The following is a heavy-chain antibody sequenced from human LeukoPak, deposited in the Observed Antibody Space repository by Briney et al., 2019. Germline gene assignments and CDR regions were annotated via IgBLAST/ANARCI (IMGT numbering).Heavy chain of an antibody. V-gene: IGHV4-39*01. Sequence: PSETLSLTCSVSGGSVSSSSHYWGWIRQPPGKGLEWLGSICYSGNTYYNPTLKSRVTISIDTSKNQFSLKLRSVAAADTAVYYCARLPTDLLAFDYWGQGTLVTVSS. J-gene: IGHJ4*02. CDR3: ARLPTDLLAFDY. CDR1: GGSVSSSSHY. CDR2: ICYSGNT. D-gene: IGHD2-8*02.